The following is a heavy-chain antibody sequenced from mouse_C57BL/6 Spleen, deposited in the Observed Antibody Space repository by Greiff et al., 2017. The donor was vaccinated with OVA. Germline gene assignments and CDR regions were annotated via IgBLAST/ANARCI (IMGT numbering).Heavy chain of an antibody. D-gene: IGHD2-2*01. J-gene: IGHJ1*03. Sequence: EVKLMESGPGLVKPSQSLSLTCSVTGYSITSGYYWNWIRQFPGNKLEWMGYISYDGSNHYNPSLKNRISITRDTSKNQFFLKLNSVTTEDTATYYCARDGYDWYFDVWGTGTTVTVSS. CDR1: GYSITSGYY. CDR3: ARDGYDWYFDV. CDR2: ISYDGSN. V-gene: IGHV3-6*01.